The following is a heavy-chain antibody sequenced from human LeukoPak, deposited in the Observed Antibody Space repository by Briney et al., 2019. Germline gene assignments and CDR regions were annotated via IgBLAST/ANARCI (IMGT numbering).Heavy chain of an antibody. D-gene: IGHD3-10*01. Sequence: PGGSLRLSCAASGFTFSSYAMSWVRQAPGKGLEWVSAISGSGGSTYYADSVKGRFTISRDNSKNTLYLQMNSLRAEDTAVYYCAKVCSPPEFLWFGELLQAYYYYYMDVWGKGTTVTISS. J-gene: IGHJ6*03. V-gene: IGHV3-23*01. CDR2: ISGSGGST. CDR3: AKVCSPPEFLWFGELLQAYYYYYMDV. CDR1: GFTFSSYA.